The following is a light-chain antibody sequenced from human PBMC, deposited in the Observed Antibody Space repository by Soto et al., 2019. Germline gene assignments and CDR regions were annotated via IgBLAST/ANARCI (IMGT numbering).Light chain of an antibody. V-gene: IGLV2-23*02. Sequence: SALTQPASVSGSPGQSITISCTGTSSDVGSYNLVSWYQQHPGQAPKLMIYEVSKRPSGVSNRFSGCKSGNTASLTISGLQAEDEADYYCCSYAGSSPWVFGGGTKVTVL. CDR1: SSDVGSYNL. J-gene: IGLJ3*02. CDR2: EVS. CDR3: CSYAGSSPWV.